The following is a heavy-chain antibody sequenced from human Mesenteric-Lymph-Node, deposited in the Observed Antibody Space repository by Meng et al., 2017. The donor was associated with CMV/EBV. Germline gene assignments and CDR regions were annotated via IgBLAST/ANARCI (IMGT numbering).Heavy chain of an antibody. CDR2: IYTSGTT. D-gene: IGHD2-8*02. CDR1: GFTFCSYW. CDR3: VRVISGAVGDF. V-gene: IGHV3-66*01. Sequence: GESLKISCAASGFTFCSYWMSWVRQAPGKGLEWVSIIYTSGTTYYADSVKGRFTISRDSSKNSLYLQMDGLRGEDTAVYYCVRVISGAVGDFWGLGTLVTVSS. J-gene: IGHJ4*02.